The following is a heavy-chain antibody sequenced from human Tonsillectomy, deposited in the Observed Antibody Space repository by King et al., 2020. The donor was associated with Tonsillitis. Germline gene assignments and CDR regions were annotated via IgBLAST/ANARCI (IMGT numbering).Heavy chain of an antibody. V-gene: IGHV3-23*04. D-gene: IGHD3-16*01. J-gene: IGHJ3*02. CDR1: GFTFSSYA. CDR3: AKDRAHSPIITGGAFDI. Sequence: VQLVESGGDLVQPGGSLRLSCAASGFTFSSYAMSWFRQAPGKGLEWVSVISGGSTNYADAVKGRFTISRDNSKNTLYLQMNSLRAEDTAVYYCAKDRAHSPIITGGAFDIWGQGTMVTVSS. CDR2: ISGGST.